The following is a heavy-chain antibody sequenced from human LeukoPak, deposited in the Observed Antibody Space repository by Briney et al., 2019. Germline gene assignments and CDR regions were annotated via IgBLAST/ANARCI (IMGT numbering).Heavy chain of an antibody. CDR3: AKRGGSVGGIFDI. J-gene: IGHJ3*02. CDR1: GFTFSSYA. D-gene: IGHD3-10*01. V-gene: IGHV3-23*01. CDR2: ISGSGGST. Sequence: SGGSLRLSCAASGFTFSSYAMSWVRQAPGKGLEWVSAISGSGGSTYYADYVKGRFTISRDNSKNTLYLQMNTLRAEDTAAYYCAKRGGSVGGIFDIWGQGTMVTVSS.